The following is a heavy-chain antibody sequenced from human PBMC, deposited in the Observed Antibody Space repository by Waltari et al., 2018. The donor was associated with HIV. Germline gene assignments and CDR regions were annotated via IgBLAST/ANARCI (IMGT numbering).Heavy chain of an antibody. J-gene: IGHJ6*02. V-gene: IGHV4-39*01. Sequence: QLQLQESGPGLVKPSETLSLPCTVPVGSIGSSSYYWGGIRHPQGKGREWIGSIYYSGSTYYNPSLKSRVTISVDTSKNQFSLKLSSVTAADTAVYYCASMKYGSGSYPYYYYYGMDVWGQGTTVTVSS. CDR2: IYYSGST. CDR1: VGSIGSSSYY. CDR3: ASMKYGSGSYPYYYYYGMDV. D-gene: IGHD3-10*01.